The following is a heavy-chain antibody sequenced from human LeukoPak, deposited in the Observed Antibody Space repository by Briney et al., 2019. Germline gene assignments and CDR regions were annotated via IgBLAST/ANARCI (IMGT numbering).Heavy chain of an antibody. CDR3: ARQRRDGYNFDAFDI. D-gene: IGHD5-24*01. CDR2: IYPGDSDT. Sequence: GESLKISCKGSGYSFTSYWIGWVRQMPGKGLGWMGIIYPGDSDTRYSPSFQGQVTISADKSISTAYLQWSSLKASDTAMYYCARQRRDGYNFDAFDIWGQGTMVTVSS. J-gene: IGHJ3*02. CDR1: GYSFTSYW. V-gene: IGHV5-51*01.